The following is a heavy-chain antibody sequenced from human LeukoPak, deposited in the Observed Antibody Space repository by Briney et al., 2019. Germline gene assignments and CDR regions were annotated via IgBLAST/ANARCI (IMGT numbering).Heavy chain of an antibody. CDR2: IKHDGSEK. J-gene: IGHJ4*02. V-gene: IGHV3-7*01. CDR1: EFTFPMYW. Sequence: GGSLRLSCAASEFTFPMYWMSWVRQAPGKGLEWVADIKHDGSEKYYVDSVKGRFTISRQNAKNSLFLQMNSLRAEDTAVYYCARDPPGRPYSSSSYGWGQGTLVTVSS. CDR3: ARDPPGRPYSSSSYG. D-gene: IGHD6-6*01.